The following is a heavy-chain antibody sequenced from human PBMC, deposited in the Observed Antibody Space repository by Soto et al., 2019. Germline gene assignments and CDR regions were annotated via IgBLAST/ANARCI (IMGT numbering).Heavy chain of an antibody. J-gene: IGHJ3*01. V-gene: IGHV3-74*01. CDR3: ARGGRGAFDL. CDR2: IHSDGSST. CDR1: GFTFSYYW. Sequence: EVQLVESGGGLVRPGGSLRLACAASGFTFSYYWMHWVRHAPGKGLVWVSRIHSDGSSTTYADFVKGRCIISRDNARNTVDLQMNSVRVEDTAVYYCARGGRGAFDLWGQGTVVTVST.